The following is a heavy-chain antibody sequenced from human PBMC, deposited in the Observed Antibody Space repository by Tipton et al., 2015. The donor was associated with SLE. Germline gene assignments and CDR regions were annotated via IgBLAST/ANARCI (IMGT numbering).Heavy chain of an antibody. CDR2: ISWNSGSI. V-gene: IGHV3-9*01. CDR3: AKGRAAAGADAFDI. D-gene: IGHD6-13*01. J-gene: IGHJ3*02. Sequence: SLRLSCAAPGFTFDDYAMHWVRQAPGKGLEWVSGISWNSGSIGYADSVKGRFTISRDNAKNPLYLQMNSLRAEDTALYYCAKGRAAAGADAFDIWGQGTMVTVSS. CDR1: GFTFDDYA.